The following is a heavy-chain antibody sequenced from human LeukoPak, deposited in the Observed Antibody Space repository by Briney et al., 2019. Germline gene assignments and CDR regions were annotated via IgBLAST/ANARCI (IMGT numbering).Heavy chain of an antibody. CDR3: ARDKGRNWFDP. V-gene: IGHV3-66*01. Sequence: GGSLRLSCAASGLTFSSNYMSWVRQAPGKGLEWVSVIYSGGVTYYADSVKGRFTISRDNSKNTLYLQMNSLRAEDTAVYYCARDKGRNWFDPWGQGTLVTVSS. J-gene: IGHJ5*02. CDR1: GLTFSSNY. CDR2: IYSGGVT.